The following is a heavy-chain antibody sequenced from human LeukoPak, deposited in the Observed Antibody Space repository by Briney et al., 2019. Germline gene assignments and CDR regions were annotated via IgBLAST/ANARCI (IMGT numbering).Heavy chain of an antibody. D-gene: IGHD3-3*01. CDR3: ANPVGITIFGVVIKVPYYFDY. J-gene: IGHJ4*02. CDR1: GFTFSSYA. Sequence: GGALRLSCAASGFTFSSYAMHWVRQARGKGLEWVAVISYDGRNKYYADSVNGRFTTSRDNSQTTQYLQMNSMSADDTAVYYCANPVGITIFGVVIKVPYYFDYWGQGTLVTVSS. V-gene: IGHV3-30*04. CDR2: ISYDGRNK.